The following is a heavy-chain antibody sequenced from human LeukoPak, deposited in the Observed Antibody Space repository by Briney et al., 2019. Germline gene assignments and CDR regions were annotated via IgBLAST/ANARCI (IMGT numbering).Heavy chain of an antibody. J-gene: IGHJ4*02. V-gene: IGHV3-11*06. Sequence: GGSLRLSCAASGFNFSDYFMSWIREAPGKGLEWVSYISGDARFTNYADSVKGRFTISRDSAQNSLYLQISSLRPEDTALYYCARARFLEWRFDYWGQGTLVTVSS. CDR2: ISGDARFT. CDR3: ARARFLEWRFDY. D-gene: IGHD3-3*01. CDR1: GFNFSDYF.